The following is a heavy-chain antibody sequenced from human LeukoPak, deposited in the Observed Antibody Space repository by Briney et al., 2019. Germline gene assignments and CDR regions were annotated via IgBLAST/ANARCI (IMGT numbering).Heavy chain of an antibody. CDR3: ARFGVDYDMDV. V-gene: IGHV4-59*11. CDR1: GGSISGHY. D-gene: IGHD3-16*01. J-gene: IGHJ6*02. CDR2: IHYSGRP. Sequence: KTSETLSLTCTVSGGSISGHYWTWIRQPPGKGLEWIGQIHYSGRPDYNPSLKSRVTISVDTSKNHLSLKVTSVTGADTAVYYCARFGVDYDMDVWGQGTTVTVSS.